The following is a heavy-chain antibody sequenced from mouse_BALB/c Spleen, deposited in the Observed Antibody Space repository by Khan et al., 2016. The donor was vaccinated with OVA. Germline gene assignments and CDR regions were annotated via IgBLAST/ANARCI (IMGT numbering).Heavy chain of an antibody. J-gene: IGHJ4*01. CDR3: ARPPYFSYVMVY. CDR1: GYTFANFG. D-gene: IGHD2-10*01. Sequence: QIQLVQSGPELKQPGETIKISCKASGYTFANFGMNWVKQAPGKGLKWMGWINTYTGEPTYADDFKGRFAFSLETSASTAYLQINNLKNEDTATYFCARPPYFSYVMVYWGQGTSVTVSS. V-gene: IGHV9-3-1*01. CDR2: INTYTGEP.